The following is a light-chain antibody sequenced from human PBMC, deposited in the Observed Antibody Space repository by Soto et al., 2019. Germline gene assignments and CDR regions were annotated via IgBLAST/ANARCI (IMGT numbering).Light chain of an antibody. CDR3: QSYDSSLSGSVV. J-gene: IGLJ2*01. Sequence: QSVLTQPPSVSGAPGQRVTISCTGSSSNIGAGYDVHWYQQLPGTAPKLLIYGNSNRPSGVPDRFSGSKSGTSASLAITGRQADEDADYYCQSYDSSLSGSVVFGGGTKLTVL. V-gene: IGLV1-40*01. CDR1: SSNIGAGYD. CDR2: GNS.